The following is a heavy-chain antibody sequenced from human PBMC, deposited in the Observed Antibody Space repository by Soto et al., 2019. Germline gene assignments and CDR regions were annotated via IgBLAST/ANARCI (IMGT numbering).Heavy chain of an antibody. CDR1: GGSISSYY. D-gene: IGHD6-13*01. Sequence: SETLSLTCTVSGGSISSYYWSWIRQPPGKGLEWIGYIYYSGSTNYNPSLKSRVTISVDTSKNQFSLKLSSVTAADTAVYYCARDIAAAGTGAFDIWGQGAMVT. CDR2: IYYSGST. CDR3: ARDIAAAGTGAFDI. J-gene: IGHJ3*02. V-gene: IGHV4-59*01.